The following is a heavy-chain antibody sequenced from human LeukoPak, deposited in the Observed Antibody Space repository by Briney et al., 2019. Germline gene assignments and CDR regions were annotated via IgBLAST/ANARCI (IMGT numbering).Heavy chain of an antibody. CDR1: GFTFSNYW. Sequence: GGSLRLSCVGSGFTFSNYWMTWVRQAPGKGLEWVASIKQDGSEKYYVDSVKGRFTFSRDNAKNSLYLQMDSLRAEDTAVYYCVRDKSAGADTGSSFYYWGQGALVTVSS. CDR3: VRDKSAGADTGSSFYY. D-gene: IGHD3-10*01. V-gene: IGHV3-7*03. CDR2: IKQDGSEK. J-gene: IGHJ4*02.